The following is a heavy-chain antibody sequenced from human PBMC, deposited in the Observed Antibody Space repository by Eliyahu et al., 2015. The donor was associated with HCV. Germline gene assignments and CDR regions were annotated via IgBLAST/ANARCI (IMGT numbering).Heavy chain of an antibody. D-gene: IGHD3-22*01. J-gene: IGHJ6*02. V-gene: IGHV1-69*01. CDR2: XIPIFGTA. CDR1: GGTFXSYA. Sequence: QVQLVQSGAEVXKPGSSVKVSCKASGGTFXSYAISWGRQAPGQGLEWMGGXIPIFGTANYXQKFQGRVTITADESTSTAYMELSSLRSEDTAVYYCARDNDSSGYYREDYYYYGMDVWGQGTTVTVSS. CDR3: ARDNDSSGYYREDYYYYGMDV.